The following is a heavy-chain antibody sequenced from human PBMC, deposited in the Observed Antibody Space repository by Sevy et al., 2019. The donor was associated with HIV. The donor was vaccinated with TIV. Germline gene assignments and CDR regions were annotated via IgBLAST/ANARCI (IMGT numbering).Heavy chain of an antibody. J-gene: IGHJ6*02. CDR1: GFTFSSYG. D-gene: IGHD2-15*01. V-gene: IGHV3-30*03. CDR2: ISYDGSNK. CDR3: PIGSWDGMVV. Sequence: GGSLRLSCAASGFTFSSYGMHWVRQAPGKGLEWVAVISYDGSNKYYADSVQGRFTISRDNSKNTLYLQMNSLRAEDTAVYYCPIGSWDGMVVWGQGTTVTDSS.